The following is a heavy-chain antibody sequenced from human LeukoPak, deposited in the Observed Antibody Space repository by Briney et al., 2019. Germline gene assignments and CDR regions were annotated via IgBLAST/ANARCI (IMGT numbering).Heavy chain of an antibody. J-gene: IGHJ4*02. CDR3: ARGALGSIVVVPAAIGFDY. D-gene: IGHD2-2*01. CDR1: GGSFSGYY. V-gene: IGHV4-34*01. Sequence: SETLSLTCAVYGGSFSGYYWSWIRQPPGKGLEWIGEINHSGSTNYNPSLKSRVTISVDTSKNQFSLKLSSETAADTAVYYCARGALGSIVVVPAAIGFDYWGQGTLVTVSS. CDR2: INHSGST.